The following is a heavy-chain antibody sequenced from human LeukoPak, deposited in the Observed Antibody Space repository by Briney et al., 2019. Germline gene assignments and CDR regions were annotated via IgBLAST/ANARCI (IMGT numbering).Heavy chain of an antibody. CDR3: AGIRFYSGSAY. D-gene: IGHD1-26*01. CDR1: GFSFSDYW. Sequence: GGSLRLSCAASGFSFSDYWMTWVRQAPGKGLEWVANIKQDESEKYYVDSVKGRFTISRDNAKNSLYLQMNSLRVEDTAVYYCAGIRFYSGSAYWGQGTLVTVSS. V-gene: IGHV3-7*03. CDR2: IKQDESEK. J-gene: IGHJ4*02.